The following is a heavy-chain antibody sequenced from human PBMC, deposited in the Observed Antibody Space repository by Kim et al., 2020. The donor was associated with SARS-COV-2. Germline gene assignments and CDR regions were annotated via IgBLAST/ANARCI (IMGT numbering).Heavy chain of an antibody. J-gene: IGHJ3*02. CDR2: INKSGSSA. CDR1: GFTLSGYD. D-gene: IGHD3-16*01. V-gene: IGHV3-48*02. CDR3: VRDRMGGAFDI. Sequence: GGSLRLSCATSGFTLSGYDMHWVRQAPGKGLVWLSCINKSGSSANYADSVKGRFTTSRDNAKNSLYLQMNSLKDEDTAVYHCVRDRMGGAFDIWVQGTLVTVCS.